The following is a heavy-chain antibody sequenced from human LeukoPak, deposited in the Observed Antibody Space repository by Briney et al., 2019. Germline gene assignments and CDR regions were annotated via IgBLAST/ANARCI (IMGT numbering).Heavy chain of an antibody. CDR3: AELGITMIGGV. CDR1: GFTFSSYW. J-gene: IGHJ6*04. Sequence: PGGSLRLSCAASGFTFSSYWMSWVRQAPGKGLEWVSTISGSGDSTYYADSVKGRFTISRDNAKNSLYLQMNSLRAEDTAVYYCAELGITMIGGVWGKGTTVTISS. V-gene: IGHV3-23*01. CDR2: ISGSGDST. D-gene: IGHD3-10*02.